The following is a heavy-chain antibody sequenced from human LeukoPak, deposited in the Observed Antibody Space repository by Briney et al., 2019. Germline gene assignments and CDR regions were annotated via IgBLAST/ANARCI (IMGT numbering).Heavy chain of an antibody. Sequence: GGSLRLSCAASGFTFSSYAMSWVRQAPGKGLEWVSAISGSGGSTYYADSVKGRFTISRDNSKNTLYLQMNSLRAEDTAVYYCAKDFEDYDFWSGYFLPDEYYYYGMDVWGQGTTVTVSS. CDR2: ISGSGGST. D-gene: IGHD3-3*01. V-gene: IGHV3-23*01. CDR1: GFTFSSYA. CDR3: AKDFEDYDFWSGYFLPDEYYYYGMDV. J-gene: IGHJ6*02.